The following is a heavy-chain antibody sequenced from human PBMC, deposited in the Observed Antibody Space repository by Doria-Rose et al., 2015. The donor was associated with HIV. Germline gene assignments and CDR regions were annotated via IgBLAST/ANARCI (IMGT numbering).Heavy chain of an antibody. Sequence: QITLKESGPVLVKPTETLTLTCTVSGVSLSSPGMGVSWIRQPPGMALEWLANIFSDDERSYKPSLKSRLTISRGTSKSQVVLTMTDMDPVDTATYYCARIKSSRWYHKYYFDFWGQGTLVIVSA. CDR2: IFSDDER. V-gene: IGHV2-26*01. CDR3: ARIKSSRWYHKYYFDF. D-gene: IGHD6-13*01. CDR1: GVSLSSPGMG. J-gene: IGHJ4*02.